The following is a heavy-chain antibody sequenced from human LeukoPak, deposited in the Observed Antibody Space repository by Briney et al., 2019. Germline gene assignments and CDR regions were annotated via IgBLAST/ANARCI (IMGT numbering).Heavy chain of an antibody. CDR3: ARDHGGLAYCGGDCYRDY. V-gene: IGHV1-18*01. Sequence: GASVKVSCKASGYTFTSYGISWVRQAPGQGLEWMGWISAYNGNTNYAQKLQGRVTMTTDTSTSTAYMELRSLRSDDTAVYYCARDHGGLAYCGGDCYRDYWGQGTLVTVSS. CDR1: GYTFTSYG. CDR2: ISAYNGNT. D-gene: IGHD2-21*02. J-gene: IGHJ4*02.